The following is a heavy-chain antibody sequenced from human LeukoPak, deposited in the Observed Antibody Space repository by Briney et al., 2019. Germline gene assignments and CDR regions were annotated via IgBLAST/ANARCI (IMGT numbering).Heavy chain of an antibody. Sequence: ASVKVSCKASGYTFTSYGISWVRQTPGQGLEWMGWISAYNGNTNYAQELQGRVTMTTDTSTSTAYMELRSLRSDDTAVYYCARDRGGLPIVVVPAATFDPWGQGTLVTVSS. CDR3: ARDRGGLPIVVVPAATFDP. D-gene: IGHD2-2*01. V-gene: IGHV1-18*04. CDR1: GYTFTSYG. J-gene: IGHJ5*02. CDR2: ISAYNGNT.